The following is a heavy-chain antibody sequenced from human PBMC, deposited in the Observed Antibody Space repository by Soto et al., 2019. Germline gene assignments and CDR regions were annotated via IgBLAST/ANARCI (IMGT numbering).Heavy chain of an antibody. CDR2: IKHDGSEK. D-gene: IGHD2-15*01. CDR3: ARDAAPYYYYGMDV. V-gene: IGHV3-7*03. J-gene: IGHJ6*02. CDR1: GFTFSDYW. Sequence: PGGSLRLSCAASGFTFSDYWMSWVRLSPGKGLEWVANIKHDGSEKYYVDSVKGRFTISRDNAKNSLYLQMNSLRAEDTAVYYCARDAAPYYYYGMDVWGQGTTVTVSS.